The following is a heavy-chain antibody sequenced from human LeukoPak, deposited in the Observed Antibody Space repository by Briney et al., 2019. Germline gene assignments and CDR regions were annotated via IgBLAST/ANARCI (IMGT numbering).Heavy chain of an antibody. V-gene: IGHV4-4*07. CDR1: GGSISSYY. D-gene: IGHD3-9*01. CDR2: IYTSGST. CDR3: ARAHYDILTGGAFDI. Sequence: SETLSLTCTVTGGSISSYYWSWIRQPAGKGLEWIGRIYTSGSTNYNPSLKSRVTMSVDTSKNQFSLKLSSVTAADAAVYYCARAHYDILTGGAFDIWGQGTMVTVSS. J-gene: IGHJ3*02.